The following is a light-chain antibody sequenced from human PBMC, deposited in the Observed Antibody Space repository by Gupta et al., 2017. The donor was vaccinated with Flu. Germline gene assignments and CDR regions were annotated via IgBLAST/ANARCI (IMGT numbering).Light chain of an antibody. V-gene: IGKV1-39*01. CDR3: QQSDSTPLSS. J-gene: IGKJ2*03. CDR2: AAS. CDR1: QSISSY. Sequence: DIQMTQSPSSLSASVGDRVTITCRASQSISSYLNWYQQKPGKAPKLLIYAASSLQSGVPSRFSGSGSGTDFTLTISSRQPEDFATYYCQQSDSTPLSSFGQGTKLEIK.